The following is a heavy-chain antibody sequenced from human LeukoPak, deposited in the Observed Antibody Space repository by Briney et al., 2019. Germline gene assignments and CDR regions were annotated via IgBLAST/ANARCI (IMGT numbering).Heavy chain of an antibody. CDR3: AKDLYSSSWYNWFDP. Sequence: PGGSLRLSCSASGFTFSSYGMHWVRQAPGKGLEWVAVISYDGSNKYYADSVKGRFTISRDNSKNTLYLQMNSLRAEDTAVYYCAKDLYSSSWYNWFDPWGQGTLVTVSS. CDR1: GFTFSSYG. CDR2: ISYDGSNK. V-gene: IGHV3-30*18. D-gene: IGHD6-13*01. J-gene: IGHJ5*02.